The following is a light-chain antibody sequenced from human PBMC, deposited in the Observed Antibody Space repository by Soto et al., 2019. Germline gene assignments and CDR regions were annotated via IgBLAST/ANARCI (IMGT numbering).Light chain of an antibody. V-gene: IGKV3-20*01. Sequence: IVMTDSPATLSVSPWERATLSCRASQSVSSYLAWYQQKPGQAPRLLIYDASNRATGIPARFSGSGSGTDFTLTISRLEPEDFAVHYCQQYGSSPITFGQATRLEIK. J-gene: IGKJ5*01. CDR2: DAS. CDR3: QQYGSSPIT. CDR1: QSVSSY.